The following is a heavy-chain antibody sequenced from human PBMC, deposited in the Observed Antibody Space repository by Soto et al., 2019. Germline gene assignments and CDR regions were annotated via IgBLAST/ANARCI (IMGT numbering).Heavy chain of an antibody. Sequence: GESLKISCTGSGYSFTSYWISWVRQLPGKGLEWMGRIDPSDSYTRYSPSFQGQVTISADKSISTAYLQWSSLKASDTAMYYCARPDNSNGGTGSYYYYGMDVWGQGTTVTVSS. CDR3: ARPDNSNGGTGSYYYYGMDV. J-gene: IGHJ6*02. CDR1: GYSFTSYW. V-gene: IGHV5-10-1*04. D-gene: IGHD4-4*01. CDR2: IDPSDSYT.